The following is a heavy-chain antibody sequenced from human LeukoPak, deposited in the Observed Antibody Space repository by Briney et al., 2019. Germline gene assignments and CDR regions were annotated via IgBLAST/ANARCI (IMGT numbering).Heavy chain of an antibody. J-gene: IGHJ2*01. CDR2: VYTTGRS. V-gene: IGHV4-61*02. CDR3: ARVEHDNDDGRYFDL. D-gene: IGHD1-1*01. Sequence: SETLSLTCTVSGGSISSGSYYWSWIRQPAGKGLEWIGIVYTTGRSIYNRSLRSRSTISVDKSQNQLSLKLNSVTAADTAVYYCARVEHDNDDGRYFDLWGRGTLVTVSS. CDR1: GGSISSGSYY.